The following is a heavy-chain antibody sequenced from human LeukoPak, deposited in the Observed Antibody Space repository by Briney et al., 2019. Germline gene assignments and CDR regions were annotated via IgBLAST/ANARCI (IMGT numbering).Heavy chain of an antibody. J-gene: IGHJ4*02. Sequence: ASVKVSCKASGYTFTSYYMHWVRQAPGQGLEWMGIINPSGGSTSYAQKFQGRVTMTRDMSTSTAYMELRSLRSDDTAVYYCAREGGYYYGSGSYYKFDYWGQGTLVTVSS. CDR2: INPSGGST. CDR3: AREGGYYYGSGSYYKFDY. CDR1: GYTFTSYY. V-gene: IGHV1-46*01. D-gene: IGHD3-10*01.